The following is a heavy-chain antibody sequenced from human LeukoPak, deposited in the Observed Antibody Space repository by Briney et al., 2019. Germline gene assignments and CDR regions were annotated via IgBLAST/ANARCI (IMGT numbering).Heavy chain of an antibody. Sequence: SQTLSLTCTVSGGSISSGGYYWSWIRQHPGKGLEWIGYIYYSGSTYYNPSLKSRVTISVDTSKNQFSLKLSSVTAADTAVYYCARGYYYDSSGTTDAFDIWGQGTMVTVSS. V-gene: IGHV4-31*03. CDR2: IYYSGST. CDR1: GGSISSGGYY. CDR3: ARGYYYDSSGTTDAFDI. D-gene: IGHD3-22*01. J-gene: IGHJ3*02.